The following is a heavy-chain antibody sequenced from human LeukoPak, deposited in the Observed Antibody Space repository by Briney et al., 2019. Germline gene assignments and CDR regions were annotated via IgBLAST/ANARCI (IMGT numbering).Heavy chain of an antibody. Sequence: VKVSCKASGYTFTGYYMHWVRQAPGQGLEWMGWINPNSGGTNYAQKFQGRVTMTRDTSISTAHMELSRLRSDDAAVYYCARDREYSSSSFGGAWGQGTLVTVSS. CDR2: INPNSGGT. D-gene: IGHD6-6*01. CDR3: ARDREYSSSSFGGA. CDR1: GYTFTGYY. V-gene: IGHV1-2*02. J-gene: IGHJ5*02.